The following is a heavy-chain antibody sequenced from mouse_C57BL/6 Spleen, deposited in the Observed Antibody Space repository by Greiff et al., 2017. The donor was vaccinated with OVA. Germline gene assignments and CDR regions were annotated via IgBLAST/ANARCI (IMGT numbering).Heavy chain of an antibody. CDR1: GFTFSSYA. J-gene: IGHJ1*03. V-gene: IGHV5S21*01. CDR2: ISSGGDYI. Sequence: EVQLVESGAGLVKPGGSLKLSCAASGFTFSSYAMSWVRQTPEKRLEWVAYISSGGDYIYYADTVKGRFTISRDNARNTLYLQMSSLKSEDTAMYYCARERDRSHWYFDVWGTGTTVTVSS. D-gene: IGHD1-1*01. CDR3: ARERDRSHWYFDV.